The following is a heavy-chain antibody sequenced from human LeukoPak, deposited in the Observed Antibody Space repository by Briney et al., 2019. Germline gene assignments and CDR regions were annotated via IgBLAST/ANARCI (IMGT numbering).Heavy chain of an antibody. CDR1: GFXFGDYA. D-gene: IGHD1-26*01. CDR2: IRSKAFGETT. V-gene: IGHV3-49*04. J-gene: IGHJ4*02. CDR3: TRPKYSGSYGIDY. Sequence: GRSLRLSCTASGFXFGDYAMSWARQAPGKGLEWVGFIRSKAFGETTEYAASVKGRFTISRDDSKSIAYLQMNSLKTEDTAVYYCTRPKYSGSYGIDYWGQGTLVTVSS.